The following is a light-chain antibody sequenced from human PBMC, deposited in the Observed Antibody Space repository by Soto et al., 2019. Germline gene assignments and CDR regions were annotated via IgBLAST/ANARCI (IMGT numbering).Light chain of an antibody. CDR2: DTS. V-gene: IGKV3-11*01. CDR3: QQYNSYLWT. CDR1: QSVNKH. Sequence: EIVLTQSPATLSVSPGERATLSCRASQSVNKHLAWYQHKPGQAPRLLIYDTSYRATGIPARFSGSGSGTDFTLTISSLQPDDFATYYCQQYNSYLWTFGQGTKVDIK. J-gene: IGKJ1*01.